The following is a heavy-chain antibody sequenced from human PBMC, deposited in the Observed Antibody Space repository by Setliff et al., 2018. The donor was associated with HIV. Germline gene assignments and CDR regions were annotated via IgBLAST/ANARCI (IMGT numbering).Heavy chain of an antibody. V-gene: IGHV4-38-2*02. J-gene: IGHJ5*02. CDR2: IYHSGIT. CDR3: ARAFGSGSYRWFDP. Sequence: VSGYSISIGYYWGWIRQAPGEGLEWIGNIYHSGITYYNPSLKSRVTISVDTSKNQFSLRLSSVTAADTAVYYCARAFGSGSYRWFDPWGQGTLVTVSS. D-gene: IGHD3-10*01. CDR1: GYSISIGYY.